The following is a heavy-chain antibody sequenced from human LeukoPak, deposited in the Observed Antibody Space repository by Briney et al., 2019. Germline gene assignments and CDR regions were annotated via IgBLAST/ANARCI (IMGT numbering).Heavy chain of an antibody. D-gene: IGHD3-10*01. Sequence: ASVKVSCKASGYTFTSYAMHWVRQAPGQRLEWMGWINAGNGNTKYSQEFQGRVTITRDTSASTAYMELSSLRSEDMAVYYCARVSRSAYYGSGSYTYFDYWGQGTLVTVSS. CDR2: INAGNGNT. V-gene: IGHV1-3*03. J-gene: IGHJ4*02. CDR1: GYTFTSYA. CDR3: ARVSRSAYYGSGSYTYFDY.